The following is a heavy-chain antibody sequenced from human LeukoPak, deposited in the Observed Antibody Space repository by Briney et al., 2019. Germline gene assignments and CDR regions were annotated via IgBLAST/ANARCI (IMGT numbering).Heavy chain of an antibody. D-gene: IGHD5-24*01. CDR2: INWNSGSI. V-gene: IGHV3-9*01. CDR3: ARWGLGKGTAFDI. Sequence: GGSLRLSCAASGFTFDDYAMHWVRQAPGKGLEWVSSINWNSGSIGYADSVKGRFTISRDNAKNSLYLQMNSLTAEDTALYYCARWGLGKGTAFDIWGQGTMVTVSS. J-gene: IGHJ3*02. CDR1: GFTFDDYA.